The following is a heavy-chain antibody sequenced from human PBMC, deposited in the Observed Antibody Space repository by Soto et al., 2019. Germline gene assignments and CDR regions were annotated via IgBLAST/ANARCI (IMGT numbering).Heavy chain of an antibody. J-gene: IGHJ3*02. D-gene: IGHD3-22*01. Sequence: QVQLVESGGGVVQPGRSLRLSCAASGFTFSNYGMHWVRQAPGKGLEWVAIIWYDGSNKYFADSVKGRFTISRDNSKNTLFLQMNSLRAEDTALYYCARGGFYDSSAYYCVNFAFDIWGQGTMVTVSS. CDR3: ARGGFYDSSAYYCVNFAFDI. V-gene: IGHV3-33*01. CDR1: GFTFSNYG. CDR2: IWYDGSNK.